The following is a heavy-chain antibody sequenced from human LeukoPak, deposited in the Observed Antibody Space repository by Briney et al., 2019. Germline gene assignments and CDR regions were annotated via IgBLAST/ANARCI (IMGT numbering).Heavy chain of an antibody. CDR2: TSGSGSST. D-gene: IGHD3-22*01. CDR1: GFTFSSYD. Sequence: GGSLRLSCAASGFTFSSYDMSWVPQAPGMGLEWVTATSGSGSSTYYADSVKGRFTISRDNSKNTLYLQMNSLRAEDTAVYYCAKYRPTMIAVAPIGNFDYWGQGTLVTVSS. CDR3: AKYRPTMIAVAPIGNFDY. V-gene: IGHV3-23*01. J-gene: IGHJ4*02.